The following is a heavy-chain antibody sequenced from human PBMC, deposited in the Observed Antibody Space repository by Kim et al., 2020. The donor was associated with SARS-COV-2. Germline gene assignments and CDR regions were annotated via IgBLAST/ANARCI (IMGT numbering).Heavy chain of an antibody. CDR2: INSDGSST. Sequence: GGSLRLSCAASGFTFSSYWMHWVRQAPGKGLVWVSRINSDGSSTSYADSVKGRFTISRDNAKNTLYLQMNSLRAEDTAVYYCARDPRNYYDSSGYYYPSYYYYGMDVWGQGTTVTVSS. D-gene: IGHD3-22*01. V-gene: IGHV3-74*01. CDR3: ARDPRNYYDSSGYYYPSYYYYGMDV. CDR1: GFTFSSYW. J-gene: IGHJ6*02.